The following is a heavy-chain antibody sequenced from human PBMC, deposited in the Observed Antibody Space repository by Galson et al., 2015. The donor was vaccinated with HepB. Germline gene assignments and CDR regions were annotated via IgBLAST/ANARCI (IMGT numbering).Heavy chain of an antibody. D-gene: IGHD3-16*01. V-gene: IGHV1-46*01. CDR1: GYNFTSYG. CDR3: AGDGRTITVGHLGAFDI. Sequence: SLKLSCTASGYNFTSYGLHWVRQAPGQGLEWMGIIKPSGGSRCYAQKVKGRVTMTRDNSRSTVYMELSSLRSEDTAVYYCAGDGRTITVGHLGAFDIWGQGTMVTVSS. J-gene: IGHJ3*02. CDR2: IKPSGGSR.